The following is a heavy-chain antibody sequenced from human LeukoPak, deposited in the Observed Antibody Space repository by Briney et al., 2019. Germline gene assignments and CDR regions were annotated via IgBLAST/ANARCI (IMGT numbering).Heavy chain of an antibody. J-gene: IGHJ5*02. D-gene: IGHD6-19*01. CDR2: IKRDGSVI. CDR1: GFIFSKYW. Sequence: PGGSLRLSCAASGFIFSKYWMTWVRQAPGKGLEWVANIKRDGSVIHYVDSVKGRFTISRDNTKNSLYLQMNSLRAEDTAVYYCAKDFVAGAPFMSTHGEYNWFDPWGQGTLVTVSS. CDR3: AKDFVAGAPFMSTHGEYNWFDP. V-gene: IGHV3-7*03.